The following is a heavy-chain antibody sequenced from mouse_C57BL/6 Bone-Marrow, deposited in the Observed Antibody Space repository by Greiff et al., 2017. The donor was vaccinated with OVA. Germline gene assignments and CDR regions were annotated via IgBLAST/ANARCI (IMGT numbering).Heavy chain of an antibody. CDR2: INPNNGGT. V-gene: IGHV1-18*01. Sequence: VQLKQSGPELVKPGASVKIPCKASGYTFTDYNMDWVKQSHGKSLEWIGDINPNNGGTIYNQKFKGKATLTVDKSSSTAYMELRSLTSEDTAVYYCARDGYDETWFAYWGQGTLVTVSA. J-gene: IGHJ3*01. D-gene: IGHD2-2*01. CDR1: GYTFTDYN. CDR3: ARDGYDETWFAY.